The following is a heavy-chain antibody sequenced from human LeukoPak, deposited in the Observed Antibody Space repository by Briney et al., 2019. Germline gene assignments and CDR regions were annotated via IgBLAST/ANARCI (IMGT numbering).Heavy chain of an antibody. CDR2: IFPGDSDT. CDR1: GYSFTSYW. V-gene: IGHV5-51*01. J-gene: IGHJ4*02. D-gene: IGHD3-22*01. CDR3: ARRKGYYDSTGYYSYDH. Sequence: TGESLKISCKGSGYSFTSYWIGWVRQMPGKGLEWMGIIFPGDSDTRYSPSFQGQVTISADKSITTAYLQWSSLKASDTAMYYCARRKGYYDSTGYYSYDHWGQGTLVTVSS.